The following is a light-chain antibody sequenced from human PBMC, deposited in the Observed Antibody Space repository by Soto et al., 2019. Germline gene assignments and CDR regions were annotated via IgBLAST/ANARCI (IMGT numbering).Light chain of an antibody. CDR2: GAS. CDR3: PLYGSSPTWA. J-gene: IGKJ1*01. CDR1: QSVNSAY. V-gene: IGKV3-20*01. Sequence: EIVLTQSPGTLSLSPGERATLSCRASQSVNSAYVAWYQQNPGQAPRVLIYGASTRATGIPHRFSGSGSGTDFSLTISRLETEDSAMSSCPLYGSSPTWAFGQGTKVEIK.